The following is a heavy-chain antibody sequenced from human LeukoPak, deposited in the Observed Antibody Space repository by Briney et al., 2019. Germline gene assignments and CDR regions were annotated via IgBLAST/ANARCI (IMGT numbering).Heavy chain of an antibody. J-gene: IGHJ4*02. V-gene: IGHV3-66*04. CDR1: GFIVSDND. D-gene: IGHD3-3*01. CDR3: AKRSVPGRPGY. Sequence: GGSLRLSCAASGFIVSDNDIKWVRQAPGKGLEWVSLIYADGNTHYTDSVKGRFSISRDNSQNTVYLQMNSLRGEDTAVYSCAKRSVPGRPGYWGQGTLVTVSS. CDR2: IYADGNT.